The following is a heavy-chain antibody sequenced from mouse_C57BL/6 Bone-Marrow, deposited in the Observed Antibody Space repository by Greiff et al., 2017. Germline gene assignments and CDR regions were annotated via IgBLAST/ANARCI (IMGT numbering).Heavy chain of an antibody. CDR1: GYTFTSYW. D-gene: IGHD1-1*01. CDR2: IDPSDSYT. J-gene: IGHJ3*01. V-gene: IGHV1-59*01. CDR3: ADGSSYPWFAY. Sequence: QVQLQQPGAELVRPGTSVKLSCKASGYTFTSYWMHWVKQRPGQGLEWIGVIDPSDSYTNYNQKFKGKATLTVDTSSSTAYMQLSSLTSEDSAVYYCADGSSYPWFAYWCQGTLVTVSA.